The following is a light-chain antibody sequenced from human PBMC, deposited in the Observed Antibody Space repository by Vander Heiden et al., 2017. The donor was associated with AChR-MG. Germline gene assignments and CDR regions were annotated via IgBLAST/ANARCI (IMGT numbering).Light chain of an antibody. CDR2: GAS. V-gene: IGKV3-15*01. CDR3: QQYNTWPPNT. CDR1: QSVSSN. Sequence: EIVMTQSPATLSVSPGERATLSCRASQSVSSNLAWYQQKPGQAPRLLIYGASTRATGIPARFSGSGSGPEFTLTISSLQSEDFAVYYCQQYNTWPPNTFGQGTKVEVK. J-gene: IGKJ1*01.